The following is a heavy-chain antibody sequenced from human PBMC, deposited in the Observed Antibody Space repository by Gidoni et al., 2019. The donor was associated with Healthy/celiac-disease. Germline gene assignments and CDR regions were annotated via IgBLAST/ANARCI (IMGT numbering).Heavy chain of an antibody. J-gene: IGHJ3*02. V-gene: IGHV3-30*18. D-gene: IGHD5-12*01. CDR2: ISSDGSNN. Sequence: TFSRYGIHWVRQSPGKGLEWVEVISSDGSNNYYADSVKGRFTISRDNSKNTLYLQMNSLRAEDTAVYYCANLISGYDRGDAFDIWGQGTMVTVSS. CDR3: ANLISGYDRGDAFDI. CDR1: TFSRYG.